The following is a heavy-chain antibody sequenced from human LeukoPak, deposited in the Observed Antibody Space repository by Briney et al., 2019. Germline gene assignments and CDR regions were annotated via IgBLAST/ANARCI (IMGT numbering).Heavy chain of an antibody. V-gene: IGHV1-69*05. CDR1: GGTFSSYA. Sequence: ASVKVSCKASGGTFSSYAISWVRQAPGQGLEWMGGIIPIFGTANYAQKFQGRVTITTDESTSTAYMELSSLRSEDTAVYYCARRKYYYDSSGPIRSDAFDIWGQGTMVTVSS. D-gene: IGHD3-22*01. CDR2: IIPIFGTA. J-gene: IGHJ3*02. CDR3: ARRKYYYDSSGPIRSDAFDI.